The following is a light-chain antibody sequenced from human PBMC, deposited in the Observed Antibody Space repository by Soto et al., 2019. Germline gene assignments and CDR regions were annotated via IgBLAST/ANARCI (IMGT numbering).Light chain of an antibody. J-gene: IGKJ4*01. CDR3: QQRSNSPLT. V-gene: IGKV3-11*01. CDR1: QSVSSY. Sequence: IVLTQPQATLPLSPAPRATLSCRASQSVSSYLAWYQQKPGQPPRLLIYDASTRATGIPARFSGSGSGTDFTLTISSLEPEDFAVYYCQQRSNSPLTFGGGTKVDIK. CDR2: DAS.